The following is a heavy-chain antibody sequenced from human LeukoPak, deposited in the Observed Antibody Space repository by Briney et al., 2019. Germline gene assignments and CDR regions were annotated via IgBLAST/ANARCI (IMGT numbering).Heavy chain of an antibody. Sequence: PSQTLSLTCTVSGGSISSGGYYWSWIRQHPGKGLEWIGHIYYSGSTYYNPSLKSRVTISVDTSKNQFSLKLSSVTAADTAVYYCARGVVVATSLYYFDYWGQGTLVTVSS. CDR2: IYYSGST. CDR3: ARGVVVATSLYYFDY. D-gene: IGHD2-15*01. J-gene: IGHJ4*02. V-gene: IGHV4-31*03. CDR1: GGSISSGGYY.